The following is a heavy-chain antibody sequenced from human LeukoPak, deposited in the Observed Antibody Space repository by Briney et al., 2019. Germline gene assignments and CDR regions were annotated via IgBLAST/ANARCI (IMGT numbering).Heavy chain of an antibody. J-gene: IGHJ6*03. Sequence: SETLSLTCTVSGGSISSSSYYWGWIRQPPGKGLEWIGSIYYSGSTYYNPSLKSRVTISVDTSKNQFSLKLSSVTAADTAVYYCARLWRYYYMDVWGKGHTVSVCS. CDR1: GGSISSSSYY. V-gene: IGHV4-39*01. CDR3: ARLWRYYYMDV. CDR2: IYYSGST.